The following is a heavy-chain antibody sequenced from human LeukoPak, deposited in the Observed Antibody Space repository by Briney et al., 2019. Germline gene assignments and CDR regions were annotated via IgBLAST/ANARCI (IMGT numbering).Heavy chain of an antibody. CDR2: ISGSGGST. J-gene: IGHJ6*02. D-gene: IGHD5-12*01. CDR3: AKGLENSGYDSNYYCYGMDV. Sequence: GGSLRLSCAASGFTPSSYAMSWVRQAPGKGLEWVSAISGSGGSTYYADSVKGRFTISRDNSKNTLYLQMNSLRAEDTAVYYCAKGLENSGYDSNYYCYGMDVWGQGTTVTVSS. V-gene: IGHV3-23*01. CDR1: GFTPSSYA.